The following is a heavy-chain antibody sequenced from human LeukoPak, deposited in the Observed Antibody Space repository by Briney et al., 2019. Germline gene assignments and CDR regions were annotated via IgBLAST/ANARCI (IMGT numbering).Heavy chain of an antibody. Sequence: PGGSLRLSCAASGFTFSSYGMHWVRQAPGKGVEWVAVIWYDGSNKYYADSVKGRFTISRDNSKNTLYLQMNSLRAEDTAVYYCARVKVPRYFDWLLHPYYYYGMDVWGQGTTVTVSS. CDR3: ARVKVPRYFDWLLHPYYYYGMDV. D-gene: IGHD3-9*01. CDR1: GFTFSSYG. V-gene: IGHV3-33*01. CDR2: IWYDGSNK. J-gene: IGHJ6*02.